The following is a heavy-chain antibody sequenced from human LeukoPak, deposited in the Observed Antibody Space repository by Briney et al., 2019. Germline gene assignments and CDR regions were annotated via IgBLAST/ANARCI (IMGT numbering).Heavy chain of an antibody. D-gene: IGHD3-10*01. Sequence: GASLRLSCAASGFNFADHAMRWVRQAPGKGLEWVSALSGISGSTTIDADSVKGRFAVSRDNSRNTLFLQMNSLRAEDTAVYYCAKNYASGRGVPYAMDVWGQGTAVTVPS. V-gene: IGHV3-23*01. CDR3: AKNYASGRGVPYAMDV. CDR2: LSGISGSTT. J-gene: IGHJ6*02. CDR1: GFNFADHA.